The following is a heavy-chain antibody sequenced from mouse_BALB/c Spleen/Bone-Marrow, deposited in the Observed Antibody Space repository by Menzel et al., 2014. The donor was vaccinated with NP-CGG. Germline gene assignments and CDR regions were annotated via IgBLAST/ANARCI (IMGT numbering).Heavy chain of an antibody. CDR1: GYTFSNYW. CDR3: ARGIRNYFDY. Sequence: VQLQQSGAELMKPGASVKISCKATGYTFSNYWIEWVKQRPGHGLEWIGEILPGSGSSQYNEKFKGKATFTADTSSNTAYMQLSSLTSEASAVYYCARGIRNYFDYWGQGTTLTVSS. CDR2: ILPGSGSS. J-gene: IGHJ2*01. D-gene: IGHD3-2*02. V-gene: IGHV1-9*01.